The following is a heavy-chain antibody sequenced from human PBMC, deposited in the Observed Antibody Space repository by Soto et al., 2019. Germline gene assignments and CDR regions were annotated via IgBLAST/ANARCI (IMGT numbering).Heavy chain of an antibody. D-gene: IGHD6-6*01. Sequence: GGSLRLSCAASGFTFSSYSMNWVRQAPGKGLEWVSSISSSSSYIYYADSVKGRFTISRDNAKNSLYLQMNSLRAEDTAVYYCASLSGYSSSSGWFDPWGQGTLVTVSS. CDR2: ISSSSSYI. CDR3: ASLSGYSSSSGWFDP. J-gene: IGHJ5*02. CDR1: GFTFSSYS. V-gene: IGHV3-21*01.